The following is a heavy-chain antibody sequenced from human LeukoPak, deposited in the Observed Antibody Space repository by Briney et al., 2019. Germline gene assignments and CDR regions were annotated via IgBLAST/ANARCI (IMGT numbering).Heavy chain of an antibody. CDR1: GFTFSSYA. D-gene: IGHD3-10*01. V-gene: IGHV3-23*01. CDR3: AKCPLLWFGEFFDY. J-gene: IGHJ4*02. Sequence: PGGSLRLSCAASGFTFSSYAMSWVRQAPGKGLEWVSAISGSGGSTYYADSVKGRLTISRDNSKNTLYLQMNNLRAEDRAVYYCAKCPLLWFGEFFDYWGQGTLVTVSS. CDR2: ISGSGGST.